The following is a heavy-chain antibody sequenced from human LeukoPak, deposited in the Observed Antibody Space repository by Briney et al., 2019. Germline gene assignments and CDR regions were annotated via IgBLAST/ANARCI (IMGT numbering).Heavy chain of an antibody. V-gene: IGHV3-30*02. CDR1: GFTFSSYG. CDR2: IRYDGSNK. D-gene: IGHD3-10*01. CDR3: AKDVGFYYYYGMDV. J-gene: IGHJ6*02. Sequence: GGSLRLSCAASGFTFSSYGMHWVRQAPGKGLEWVAFIRYDGSNKYYADSVKGRFTIFRDNSKNTLYLQMNSLRAEDTAVYYCAKDVGFYYYYGMDVWGQGTTVTVSS.